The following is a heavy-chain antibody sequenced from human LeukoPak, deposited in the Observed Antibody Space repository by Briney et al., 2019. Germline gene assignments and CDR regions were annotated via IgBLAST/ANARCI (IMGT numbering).Heavy chain of an antibody. Sequence: PSETLSLTCAVYGGSFSGYYWRWIRQPPGKGLEWIGEINHSGSSNYNPSLKSRVTISVDTSKNQFSLKLSSVTAADMAVYYCARAPSRYDVLAGYYGGWFDSWGQGTLVTVSS. J-gene: IGHJ5*01. D-gene: IGHD3-9*01. CDR1: GGSFSGYY. V-gene: IGHV4-34*01. CDR2: INHSGSS. CDR3: ARAPSRYDVLAGYYGGWFDS.